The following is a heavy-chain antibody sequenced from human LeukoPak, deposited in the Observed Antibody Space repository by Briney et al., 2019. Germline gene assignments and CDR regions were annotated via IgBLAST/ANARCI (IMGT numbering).Heavy chain of an antibody. Sequence: SETLSFTCTYPGGSISSSSYNSDGVRHPPGKGLEWIGSIYYSGSTDYHPSLKSRVTISVDTSKNKFSLKLSSVTAADTAVYYCAREGRGYRQWLVEGDAFDIWGQGTMVTVSS. CDR3: AREGRGYRQWLVEGDAFDI. V-gene: IGHV4-39*02. D-gene: IGHD6-19*01. J-gene: IGHJ3*02. CDR2: IYYSGST. CDR1: GGSISSSSYN.